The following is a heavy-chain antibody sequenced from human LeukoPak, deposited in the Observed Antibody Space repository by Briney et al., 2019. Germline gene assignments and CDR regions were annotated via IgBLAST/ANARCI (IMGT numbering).Heavy chain of an antibody. CDR2: VGVSSGNT. J-gene: IGHJ4*02. D-gene: IGHD1-1*01. Sequence: GGSLRLSCAASGFTFSVDSMNWVRQDPGEGLEWNSWVGVSSGNTNYAASVKGRFIMSGDNAKNSLYQQMNSLRVEDTAVYYCARDHNYAFDNWGQGTLVTVSS. V-gene: IGHV3-48*04. CDR1: GFTFSVDS. CDR3: ARDHNYAFDN.